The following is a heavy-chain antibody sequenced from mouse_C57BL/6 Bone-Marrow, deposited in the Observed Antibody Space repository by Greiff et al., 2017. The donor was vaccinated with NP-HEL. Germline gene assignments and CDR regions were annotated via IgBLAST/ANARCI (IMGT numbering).Heavy chain of an antibody. CDR3: ARDYDSFYYYAMDY. V-gene: IGHV14-2*01. Sequence: VQLQQSGAELVKPGASVKLSCTASGFNIKDYYMPWVKQRTEQGLEWIGRIDPEDGETKYAPKFQGKATITADTSSTTAYLQLSSLTSEDTAVYYCARDYDSFYYYAMDYWGQGTSVTVSS. CDR2: IDPEDGET. CDR1: GFNIKDYY. J-gene: IGHJ4*01. D-gene: IGHD1-1*01.